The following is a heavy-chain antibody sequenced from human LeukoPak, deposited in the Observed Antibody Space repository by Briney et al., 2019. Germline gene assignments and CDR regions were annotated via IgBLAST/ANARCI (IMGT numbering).Heavy chain of an antibody. V-gene: IGHV4-59*01. CDR2: IYYSGST. J-gene: IGHJ4*02. Sequence: SETLSLTCTVSGGSISSYYWSWIRQPPGKGLEWIGYIYYSGSTNYNPSLKSRVTISVDTSKNQFSLKLSSVTAADTAVYYCARATPPGYYDSSGYIDYWSQGTLVTVSS. CDR1: GGSISSYY. CDR3: ARATPPGYYDSSGYIDY. D-gene: IGHD3-22*01.